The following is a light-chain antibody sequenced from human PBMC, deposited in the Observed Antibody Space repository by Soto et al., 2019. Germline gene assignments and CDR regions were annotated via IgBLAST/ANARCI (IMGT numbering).Light chain of an antibody. CDR2: EVS. CDR3: SSYTSSSTFWV. CDR1: SSDVGGYNY. J-gene: IGLJ3*02. V-gene: IGLV2-14*01. Sequence: QSALTQPASVSGSPGQSITISCTGTSSDVGGYNYVSWYQQHPGKAPKLMIYEVSNRPSGVSNRFSGSKSGNTASLTISGLQAEDEADYYCSSYTSSSTFWVFSGGTQLTVL.